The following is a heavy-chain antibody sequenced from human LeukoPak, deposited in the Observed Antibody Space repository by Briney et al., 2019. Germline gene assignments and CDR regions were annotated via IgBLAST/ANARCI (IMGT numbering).Heavy chain of an antibody. CDR1: GYTLTELS. V-gene: IGHV1-24*01. CDR2: FDPEYGET. D-gene: IGHD4-11*01. CDR3: ARDLYRDSLPVSWFDP. Sequence: ASVKVSCKVSGYTLTELSMHWVRQAPGKGLEWMGGFDPEYGETIYAQKFQGRVTMTEETSTVTAYMELSSLRSEDTAVYYCARDLYRDSLPVSWFDPWGQGTLVTVSS. J-gene: IGHJ5*02.